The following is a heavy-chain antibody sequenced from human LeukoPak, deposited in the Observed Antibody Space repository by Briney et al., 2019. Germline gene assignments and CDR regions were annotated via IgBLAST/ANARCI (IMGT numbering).Heavy chain of an antibody. CDR2: INPNSGGT. V-gene: IGHV1-2*02. J-gene: IGHJ5*02. CDR3: ARDTVPAAIVNWFDP. D-gene: IGHD2-2*01. CDR1: GYTFTGYY. Sequence: ASVKVSCMPSGYTFTGYYMHWVRQAPGQGLEWMGWINPNSGGTNYAQKFQGRVTMTRDTSTSTAYMELSRLRSDDTAVYYCARDTVPAAIVNWFDPWGQGTLVTVSS.